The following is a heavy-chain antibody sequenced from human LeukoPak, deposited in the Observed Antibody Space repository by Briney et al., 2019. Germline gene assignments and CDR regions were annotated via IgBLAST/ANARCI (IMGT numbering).Heavy chain of an antibody. D-gene: IGHD6-13*01. CDR2: KSYDGSNK. Sequence: GGSLRLSCAASGFTFSSYAMHWVRQAPGKGLEWVAVKSYDGSNKYYADSVKGRFTISRDNSKNTLYLQMNSLRAEDTAVYYCARAAAGNYYYYGMDVWGQGTTVTVSS. J-gene: IGHJ6*02. CDR1: GFTFSSYA. CDR3: ARAAAGNYYYYGMDV. V-gene: IGHV3-30*04.